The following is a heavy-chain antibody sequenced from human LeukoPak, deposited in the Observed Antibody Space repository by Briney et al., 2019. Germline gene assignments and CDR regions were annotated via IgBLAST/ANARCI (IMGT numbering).Heavy chain of an antibody. CDR1: GFTFSSYG. V-gene: IGHV3-30*02. J-gene: IGHJ4*02. CDR3: AKDYYDSSGVDY. D-gene: IGHD3-22*01. Sequence: GGSLRLSCAASGFTFSSYGMHWDRQAPGKGLEWVAFIRYDGSNKYYGDSVKGRFTISRDNSKNTLYLQMNSLRVEDTAVYYCAKDYYDSSGVDYWGQGTLVTVSS. CDR2: IRYDGSNK.